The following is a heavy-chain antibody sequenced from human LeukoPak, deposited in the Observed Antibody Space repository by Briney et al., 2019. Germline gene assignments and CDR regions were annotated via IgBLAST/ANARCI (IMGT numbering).Heavy chain of an antibody. D-gene: IGHD5-18*01. V-gene: IGHV3-7*01. Sequence: PGGSLRLSCAASGFTFSSYWMSWVRQAPGKGLEWVANIKQDGSEKYYVDSVKGRFTITRDNAKNSLYLQMNSLRAEDTAVYYCARDFSPAMVTYFDYWGQGTLVTVSS. CDR3: ARDFSPAMVTYFDY. J-gene: IGHJ4*02. CDR1: GFTFSSYW. CDR2: IKQDGSEK.